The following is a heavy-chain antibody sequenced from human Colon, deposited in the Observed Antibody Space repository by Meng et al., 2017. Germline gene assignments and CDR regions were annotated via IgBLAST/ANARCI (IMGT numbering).Heavy chain of an antibody. V-gene: IGHV3-21*01. CDR3: ARDSGLGYCSGGSCYYYYGMDV. CDR1: GFTFSSYS. D-gene: IGHD2-15*01. Sequence: GGSLRLSCAASGFTFSSYSMNWVRQAPGKGLEWVSSISSSSSYIYYADSVKGRFTISRDNAKNSLYLQMNSLRAGDTAVYYCARDSGLGYCSGGSCYYYYGMDVWGQGTTVTVSS. J-gene: IGHJ6*01. CDR2: ISSSSSYI.